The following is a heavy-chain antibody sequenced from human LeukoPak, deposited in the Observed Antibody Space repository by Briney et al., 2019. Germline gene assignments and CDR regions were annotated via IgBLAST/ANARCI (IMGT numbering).Heavy chain of an antibody. J-gene: IGHJ4*02. V-gene: IGHV3-53*01. CDR3: ARVLPQSYYSDY. CDR1: GFTVSSNY. Sequence: GGSLRLSCAASGFTVSSNYMSWVRQAPGKGLEWVSAIYRGGSTYYADSVKGRFTISRDNSKNTLYLQMNSLKDEDTAVYYCARVLPQSYYSDYWGQGTLVTVSS. CDR2: IYRGGST.